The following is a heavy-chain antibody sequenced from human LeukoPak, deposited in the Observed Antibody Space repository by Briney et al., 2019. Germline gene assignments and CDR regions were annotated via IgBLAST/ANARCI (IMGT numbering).Heavy chain of an antibody. CDR1: GFTFSRHG. V-gene: IGHV3-30*03. CDR3: ARDRAWNYFDY. J-gene: IGHJ4*02. CDR2: ISNDGSRK. D-gene: IGHD3-3*01. Sequence: GGSLRLSCAPSGFTFSRHGMHWVRQAPGKGLEWVAIISNDGSRKYYAHSVEGRFTISRDNSKNTLYLQMDSLRAEDTAVYYCARDRAWNYFDYWGQGTLVTVSS.